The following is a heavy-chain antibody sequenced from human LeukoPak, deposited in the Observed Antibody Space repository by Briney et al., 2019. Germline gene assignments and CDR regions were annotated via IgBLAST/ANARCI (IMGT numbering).Heavy chain of an antibody. D-gene: IGHD1-7*01. CDR3: ARGAGTTVYYIDV. J-gene: IGHJ6*03. CDR1: GFTFRTFP. Sequence: QPGRSLRLSCAASGFTFRTFPMHWVRQAPGQGLQWVAVIGNDGYNKYYSDSVRGRFTISRDNSKNTLSLQMDSLTTEDTAVYYCARGAGTTVYYIDVWGKGTTVTVSS. V-gene: IGHV3-30*01. CDR2: IGNDGYNK.